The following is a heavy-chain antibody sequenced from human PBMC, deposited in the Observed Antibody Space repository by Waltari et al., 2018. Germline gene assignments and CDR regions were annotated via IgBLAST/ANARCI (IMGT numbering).Heavy chain of an antibody. CDR2: IIPIFGTA. CDR1: GYTFTSYA. CDR3: ARESITMVQGGDY. Sequence: QVQLVQSGAEVKKPGASVKVSCKASGYTFTSYAMHWVRQAPGQRLEWMGRIIPIFGTANYAQKFQGRVTITADKSTSTAYMELSSLRSEDTAVYYCARESITMVQGGDYWGQGTLVTVSS. D-gene: IGHD3-10*01. V-gene: IGHV1-69*13. J-gene: IGHJ4*02.